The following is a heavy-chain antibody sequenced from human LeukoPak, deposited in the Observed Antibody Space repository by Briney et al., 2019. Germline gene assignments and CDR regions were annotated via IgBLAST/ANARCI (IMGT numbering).Heavy chain of an antibody. CDR1: GGSFSGYY. CDR3: ARVLQQLVISPVDY. Sequence: SETLSLTCAVYGGSFSGYYWSWIRQPPGKGLEWIGEINHSGSTNYNPSLKSRVTISVDTSKNQFSLKLSSVTAADTAVYYCARVLQQLVISPVDYWGQGTLVTVSS. J-gene: IGHJ4*02. D-gene: IGHD6-13*01. CDR2: INHSGST. V-gene: IGHV4-34*01.